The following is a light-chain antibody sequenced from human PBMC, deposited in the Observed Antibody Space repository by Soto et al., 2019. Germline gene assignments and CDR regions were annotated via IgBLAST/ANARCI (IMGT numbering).Light chain of an antibody. CDR1: QSISSW. CDR3: QQCNSYSPT. J-gene: IGKJ1*01. Sequence: DIQMTQSPSTLSASVGDRVTITCRASQSISSWLAWYQQKPGKAPKLLIYKASSLQSGVPSRFSGSGSGTEFPLTISSLQPDDFATYYCQQCNSYSPTFGQGTTVEIK. V-gene: IGKV1-5*03. CDR2: KAS.